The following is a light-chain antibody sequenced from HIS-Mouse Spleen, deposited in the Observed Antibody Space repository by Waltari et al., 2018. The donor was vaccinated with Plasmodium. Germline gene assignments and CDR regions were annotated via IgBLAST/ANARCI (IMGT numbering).Light chain of an antibody. CDR1: RRDVGGYNY. V-gene: IGLV2-8*01. J-gene: IGLJ2*01. CDR2: EVS. Sequence: QSALTQPPSASGSPGQSVTIPCTGPRRDVGGYNYASWYQQHPGKAPKLMIYEVSQRPSGVPDRFSGSKSGNTASLTVSGLQAEDEADYYCSSYAGSNNLVFGGGTKLTVL. CDR3: SSYAGSNNLV.